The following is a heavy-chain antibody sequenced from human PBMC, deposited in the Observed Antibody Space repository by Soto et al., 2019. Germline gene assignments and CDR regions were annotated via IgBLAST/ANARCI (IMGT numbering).Heavy chain of an antibody. CDR1: GFSLNTFGVG. CDR3: AHRATPSKVFDV. D-gene: IGHD1-1*01. V-gene: IGHV2-5*02. Sequence: QITLKESGPTLMKPTQTLTLTCTFSGFSLNTFGVGVAWVRQPPGKALEWLALIDWADEKRYRPSLKSRLTLTKDTSKNQVVLTVTNMDPVDTATYFCAHRATPSKVFDVWGQGTMVTVSS. J-gene: IGHJ3*01. CDR2: IDWADEK.